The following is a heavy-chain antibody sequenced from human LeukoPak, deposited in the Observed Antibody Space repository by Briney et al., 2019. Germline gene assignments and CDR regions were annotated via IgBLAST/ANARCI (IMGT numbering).Heavy chain of an antibody. J-gene: IGHJ3*02. D-gene: IGHD3-16*02. V-gene: IGHV1-2*06. CDR2: INPNSGGT. Sequence: ASLKVSCKASGYTFTGYYMHWVRRAPGQGLEWMGRINPNSGGTNYAQKFQGRVNMTRDTSISTAYMELSRLRSDDTAVYYCFTFGGLIRGAFDIWGQGTMVTVSS. CDR1: GYTFTGYY. CDR3: FTFGGLIRGAFDI.